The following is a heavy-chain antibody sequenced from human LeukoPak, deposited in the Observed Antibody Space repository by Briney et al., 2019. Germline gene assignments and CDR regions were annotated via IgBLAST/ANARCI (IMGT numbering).Heavy chain of an antibody. J-gene: IGHJ4*02. CDR1: GGSISSYY. Sequence: PSETLSLTCTVSGGSISSYYWSWIRQPPGKGLEWIGYIYYSGSTNYNPSLKSRVTISVDTSKNQFSLKLSSVTAADTAVYYCARDSGSYYGSDYWGQGTLVTVSS. D-gene: IGHD1-26*01. CDR2: IYYSGST. CDR3: ARDSGSYYGSDY. V-gene: IGHV4-59*12.